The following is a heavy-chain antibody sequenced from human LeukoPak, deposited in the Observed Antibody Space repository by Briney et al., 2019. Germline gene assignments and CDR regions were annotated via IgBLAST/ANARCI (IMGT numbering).Heavy chain of an antibody. CDR3: ARVDYDFWSGYYNPFDY. D-gene: IGHD3-3*01. V-gene: IGHV1-2*02. Sequence: ASVKVSCKASGYTFTGYYMHWVRQAPGQGLEWMGWINPNSGGTNYAQKFQGRVTMTRDTSISTAYMELSRLRSDDTAVYYCARVDYDFWSGYYNPFDYWGQGTLVTVSS. J-gene: IGHJ4*02. CDR1: GYTFTGYY. CDR2: INPNSGGT.